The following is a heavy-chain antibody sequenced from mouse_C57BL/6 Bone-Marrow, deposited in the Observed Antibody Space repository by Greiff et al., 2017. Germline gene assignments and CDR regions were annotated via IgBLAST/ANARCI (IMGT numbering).Heavy chain of an antibody. J-gene: IGHJ2*01. CDR3: TTTPGGDY. Sequence: VQLQQSGAELVRPGASVKLSCTASGFNIKDYYMHWVKQRPEQGLEWVGRIDPEDGDTEYAPKFHGKATMTADTASNTAYLQLSSLTSEDTAVYYCTTTPGGDYWGQGTTLTVSS. CDR2: IDPEDGDT. CDR1: GFNIKDYY. V-gene: IGHV14-1*01.